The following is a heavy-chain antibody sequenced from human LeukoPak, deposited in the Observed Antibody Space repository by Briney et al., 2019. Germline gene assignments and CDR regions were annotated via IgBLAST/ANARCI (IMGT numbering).Heavy chain of an antibody. CDR3: AFSPVAGTVHDAFDI. CDR2: IYYSGST. V-gene: IGHV4-59*08. CDR1: GGSIRGYF. D-gene: IGHD6-19*01. J-gene: IGHJ3*02. Sequence: SETLSLTCTVSGGSIRGYFWTWIRQPPGKGLEWIGYIYYSGSTNYNPSLKSRVTISVDTSKNQFSLKLSSVTAADTAVYYCAFSPVAGTVHDAFDIWGQGTMVTVSS.